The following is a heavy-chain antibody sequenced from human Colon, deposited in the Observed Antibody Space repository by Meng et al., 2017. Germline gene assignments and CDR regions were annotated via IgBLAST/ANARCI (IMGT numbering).Heavy chain of an antibody. CDR2: MHYSGYT. CDR1: GGSASIGGYY. CDR3: ARERLGASSFDY. J-gene: IGHJ4*02. D-gene: IGHD1-26*01. Sequence: QVHLQESGLGLVKPPQTLSLTCTVSGGSASIGGYYWSWIRQPPGKGLEWIGYMHYSGYTYYNPSLKSRVTISLDTSKNQVSLNLTSVTAADTAMYYCARERLGASSFDYWGQGTLVTVSS. V-gene: IGHV4-30-4*01.